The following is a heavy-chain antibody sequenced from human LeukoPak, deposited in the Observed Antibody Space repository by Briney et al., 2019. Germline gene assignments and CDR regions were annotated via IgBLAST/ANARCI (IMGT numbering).Heavy chain of an antibody. CDR3: ARTGYTVALDY. V-gene: IGHV4-59*01. J-gene: IGHJ4*02. D-gene: IGHD4-23*01. CDR2: IYYSGST. Sequence: SETLSLTCTVSGGSISNYYWSWIRQPPGKGLEWIGYIYYSGSTNYNPSLKSRVTISVDTSKNQFSPKLSSVTAADTAVYYCARTGYTVALDYWGQGTLVTVSS. CDR1: GGSISNYY.